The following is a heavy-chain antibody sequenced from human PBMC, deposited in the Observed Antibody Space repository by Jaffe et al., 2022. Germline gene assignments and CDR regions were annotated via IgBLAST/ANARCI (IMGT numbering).Heavy chain of an antibody. D-gene: IGHD4-17*01. Sequence: EVQLVESGGGLVQPGRSLRLSCAASGFTFDDYAMHWVRQAPGKGLEWVSGISWNSGSIGYADSVKGRFTISRDNAKNSLYLQMNSLRAEDTALYYCARGDYLHWRVANYFDYWGQGTLVTVSS. CDR3: ARGDYLHWRVANYFDY. J-gene: IGHJ4*02. V-gene: IGHV3-9*01. CDR1: GFTFDDYA. CDR2: ISWNSGSI.